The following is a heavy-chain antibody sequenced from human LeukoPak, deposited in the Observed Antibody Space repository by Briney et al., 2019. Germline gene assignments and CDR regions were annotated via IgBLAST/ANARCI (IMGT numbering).Heavy chain of an antibody. D-gene: IGHD3-16*01. CDR1: GYSFTSYW. CDR3: ARFPFTFGGVPYYFDY. J-gene: IGHJ4*02. V-gene: IGHV5-51*03. Sequence: PGESLKISCKGSGYSFTSYWIGWVRQMPGKGLEWMGIIYPGDSDTRDSPSFQGQVTISADKSISTAYLQWSSLKASDTAMYYCARFPFTFGGVPYYFDYWGQGTLVTVSS. CDR2: IYPGDSDT.